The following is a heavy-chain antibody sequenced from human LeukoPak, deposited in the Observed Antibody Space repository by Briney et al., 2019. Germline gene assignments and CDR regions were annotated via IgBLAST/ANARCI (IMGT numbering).Heavy chain of an antibody. CDR1: GGSISSYY. J-gene: IGHJ4*02. CDR2: ISYSGST. V-gene: IGHV4-59*01. Sequence: SETLSLTCTASGGSISSYYWSWLRQPPGKGLEWIGYISYSGSTNYNPSLKSRVTISVDTSKNQFSLKLSSVTAADTAVYYCAKYVWGSYPTFEDYWGQGTLVTVSS. CDR3: AKYVWGSYPTFEDY. D-gene: IGHD3-16*02.